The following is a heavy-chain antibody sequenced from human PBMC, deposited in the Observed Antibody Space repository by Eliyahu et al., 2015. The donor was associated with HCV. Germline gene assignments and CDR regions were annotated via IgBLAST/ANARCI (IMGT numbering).Heavy chain of an antibody. Sequence: EVQLVESGGGLVKPGGSLRLSCAASGFTFSSYXMNWVRQAPGKGLEWVSSISSSSSYIYYPDSVKGRFTISRDNAKNSLYLQMNSLRAEDTAVYYCARDRFLEWLFYREEGFDYWGQGTLVTVSS. D-gene: IGHD3-3*01. V-gene: IGHV3-21*01. CDR3: ARDRFLEWLFYREEGFDY. CDR2: ISSSSSYI. J-gene: IGHJ4*02. CDR1: GFTFSSYX.